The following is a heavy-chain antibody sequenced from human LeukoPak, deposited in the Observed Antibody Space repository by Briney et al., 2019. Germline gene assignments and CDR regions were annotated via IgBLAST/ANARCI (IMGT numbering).Heavy chain of an antibody. V-gene: IGHV3-74*01. J-gene: IGHJ6*04. CDR2: IKGDQSTT. Sequence: PGGSLRLSCAASGFTFSRHWMHWVRKAPGKGLVWVSRIKGDQSTTNSADSVKGRFTISRDNAKNTLYLQMNSLRAEDTAVYYCAREYNYDLDVWGKGTTVTVSS. CDR3: AREYNYDLDV. CDR1: GFTFSRHW.